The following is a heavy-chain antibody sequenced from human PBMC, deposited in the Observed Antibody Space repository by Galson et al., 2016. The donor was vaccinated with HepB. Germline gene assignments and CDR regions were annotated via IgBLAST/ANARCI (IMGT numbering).Heavy chain of an antibody. V-gene: IGHV3-23*01. CDR1: GFTFSSYA. Sequence: SLRLSCAASGFTFSSYAMSWVRLAPGKGLEWVSGISGRGGTTYYADSVRGRFIISRDKSKNTLHLQMNSLRAEDTAVYYCAKDPEEKWLVRYDYFGLAVWGQGTTVTVSS. CDR2: ISGRGGTT. D-gene: IGHD6-19*01. J-gene: IGHJ6*02. CDR3: AKDPEEKWLVRYDYFGLAV.